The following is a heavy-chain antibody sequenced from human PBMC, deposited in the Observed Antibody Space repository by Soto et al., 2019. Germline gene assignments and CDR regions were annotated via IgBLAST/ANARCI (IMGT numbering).Heavy chain of an antibody. Sequence: PTLVNPTQTLTLTCTFSGFSLSTSGMCVSWIRQPPGKALEWLARIDWDDDKYYSTSLKTRLTISKDTSKNQVVLTMTNMDPVDTATYYCARIVCIAAAGKEYFQHWGQGTLVTVSS. CDR2: IDWDDDK. J-gene: IGHJ1*01. V-gene: IGHV2-70*11. CDR1: GFSLSTSGMC. D-gene: IGHD6-13*01. CDR3: ARIVCIAAAGKEYFQH.